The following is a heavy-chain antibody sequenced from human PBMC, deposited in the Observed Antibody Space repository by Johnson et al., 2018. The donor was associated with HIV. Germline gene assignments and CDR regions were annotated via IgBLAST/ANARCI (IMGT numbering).Heavy chain of an antibody. Sequence: QVQLVESGGGVVQPGRSLRLSCAASGFTFSSYGMHWVRQAPGKGLEWVSLISWDGGSTYYADSVKGRFTISRDNSKNTLYLQMNSLRAEDTAVYYCARGQGYYYDSSGPTLNAFDIWGQGTMVTVSS. CDR2: ISWDGGST. J-gene: IGHJ3*02. CDR1: GFTFSSYG. V-gene: IGHV3-NL1*01. D-gene: IGHD3-22*01. CDR3: ARGQGYYYDSSGPTLNAFDI.